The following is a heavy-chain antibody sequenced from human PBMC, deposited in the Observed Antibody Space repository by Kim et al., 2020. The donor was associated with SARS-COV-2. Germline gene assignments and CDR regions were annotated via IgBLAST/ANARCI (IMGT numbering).Heavy chain of an antibody. CDR1: GFTFSSYA. Sequence: GGSLRLSCAASGFTFSSYAMHWVRQAPGKGLEWVAVISYDGSNKYYADSVKGRFTISRDNSKNTLYLQMNSLRAEDTAVYYCARDPSLSHYYGSEFYGMDVWGQGTTVTVSS. J-gene: IGHJ6*02. CDR3: ARDPSLSHYYGSEFYGMDV. V-gene: IGHV3-30*04. D-gene: IGHD3-10*01. CDR2: ISYDGSNK.